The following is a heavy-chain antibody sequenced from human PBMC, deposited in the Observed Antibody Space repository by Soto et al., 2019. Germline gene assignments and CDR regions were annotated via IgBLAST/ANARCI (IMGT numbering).Heavy chain of an antibody. Sequence: ASVKVSCKASGYTFTSYYMHWVRQAPGQGLEWMGIINLSGGSTSYAQKFQGRVTMTRDTSTSTVYMELSSLRSEDTAVYYCARDNQDMVRGVIVDYWGQGTLVTVSS. D-gene: IGHD3-10*01. V-gene: IGHV1-46*01. CDR2: INLSGGST. CDR1: GYTFTSYY. J-gene: IGHJ4*02. CDR3: ARDNQDMVRGVIVDY.